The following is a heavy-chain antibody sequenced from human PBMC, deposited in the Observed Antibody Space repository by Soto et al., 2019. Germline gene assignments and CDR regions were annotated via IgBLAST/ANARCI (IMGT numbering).Heavy chain of an antibody. CDR2: INPNGDST. J-gene: IGHJ4*02. V-gene: IGHV1-46*02. Sequence: QVQLVQSGAEVRNPGASVKVSCKASGYTFNMYYMHWVRQAPGRGLEWMGVINPNGDSTTYAQKFQGRLTMTRDTSTSTVYMDLTSLRSEDTAVYYCAREGAAAARMFDNWGQGTLVTVSS. CDR1: GYTFNMYY. D-gene: IGHD6-13*01. CDR3: AREGAAAARMFDN.